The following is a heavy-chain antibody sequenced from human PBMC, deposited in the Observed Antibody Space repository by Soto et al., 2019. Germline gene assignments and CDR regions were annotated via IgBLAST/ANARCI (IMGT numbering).Heavy chain of an antibody. CDR2: ISYDGSNK. J-gene: IGHJ5*02. V-gene: IGHV3-30*18. D-gene: IGHD3-22*01. Sequence: QVQLVESGGGVVQPGRSLRLSCAASGFTFSSYGMHWVRQAPGKGLEWVAVISYDGSNKYYADSVKGRFTISRDNSKNTLYLQMNSLRAEDTAVYYCAKDVEYYDSRGYPTRYNWFDPWGQGTLVTVSS. CDR1: GFTFSSYG. CDR3: AKDVEYYDSRGYPTRYNWFDP.